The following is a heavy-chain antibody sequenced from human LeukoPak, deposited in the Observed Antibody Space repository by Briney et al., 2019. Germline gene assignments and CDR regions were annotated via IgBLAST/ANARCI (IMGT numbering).Heavy chain of an antibody. CDR3: ARLRGGDFYFDY. J-gene: IGHJ4*02. Sequence: SETLSLTCTVSGDSISSYYWSWIRQPPGKGLEWIGYIYYSGSTNYNPSLKSRVTISVDTSKNQFSLKLSSVTAADTAVYYCARLRGGDFYFDYWGQGTLVTVSS. CDR2: IYYSGST. D-gene: IGHD2-21*02. CDR1: GDSISSYY. V-gene: IGHV4-59*08.